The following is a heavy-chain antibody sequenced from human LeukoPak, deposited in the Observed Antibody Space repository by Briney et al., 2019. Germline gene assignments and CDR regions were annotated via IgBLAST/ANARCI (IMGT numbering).Heavy chain of an antibody. D-gene: IGHD5-12*01. V-gene: IGHV1-46*01. CDR3: ATASPIVATITYFDY. CDR2: INPSGGST. Sequence: ASVKVSCKASGYTFTSYYMHWVRQAPGQGLEWMGIINPSGGSTSYAQKFQGRVTMTEDTSTDTAYMELSSLRSEDTAVYYCATASPIVATITYFDYWGQGTLVTVSS. CDR1: GYTFTSYY. J-gene: IGHJ4*02.